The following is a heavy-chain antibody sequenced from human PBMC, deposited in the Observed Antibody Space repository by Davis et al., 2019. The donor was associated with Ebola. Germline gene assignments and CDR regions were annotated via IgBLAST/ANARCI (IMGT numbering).Heavy chain of an antibody. CDR3: AKESRLRYFDL. CDR2: VSGSGGST. J-gene: IGHJ2*01. Sequence: GESLKISCSASGFTFSSYAMSWVRQTPGKGLEWVSGVSGSGGSTFYADSVKGRFTISRDNSKNTLFLQMNSLGAEDTAVYYCAKESRLRYFDLWGRGTLVTVSS. D-gene: IGHD2-15*01. V-gene: IGHV3-23*01. CDR1: GFTFSSYA.